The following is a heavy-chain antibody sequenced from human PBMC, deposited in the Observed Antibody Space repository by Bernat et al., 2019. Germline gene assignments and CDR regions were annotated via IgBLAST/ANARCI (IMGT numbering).Heavy chain of an antibody. V-gene: IGHV1-2*06. D-gene: IGHD3-16*01. Sequence: QVQLAQPGAEVKKPGASVKVSCKASGYIFTDYFIQWVRQAPGQGLEWMVRINSDTGVTTYTQKFKGRVTMPRDTSIRTAYMELSSLTSDDTAVYYCARDLASTGVWEFDYWGRGTQVTVSS. CDR1: GYIFTDYF. CDR3: ARDLASTGVWEFDY. J-gene: IGHJ4*02. CDR2: INSDTGVT.